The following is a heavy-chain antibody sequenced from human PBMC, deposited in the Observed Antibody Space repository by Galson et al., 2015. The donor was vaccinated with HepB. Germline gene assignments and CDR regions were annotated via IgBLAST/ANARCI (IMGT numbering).Heavy chain of an antibody. CDR2: ISSTGKYI. J-gene: IGHJ5*02. CDR1: TFTFSSYS. Sequence: SLRLSCAASTFTFSSYSMNWVRQAPGKGLEWISSISSTGKYIYHADSVKGRFTISRDNAKNSLYLQMNGLRVEDTAVYYCARDGHRPRYEILIPGILGNWFDPWGQGTLVTVSS. D-gene: IGHD3-9*01. V-gene: IGHV3-21*01. CDR3: ARDGHRPRYEILIPGILGNWFDP.